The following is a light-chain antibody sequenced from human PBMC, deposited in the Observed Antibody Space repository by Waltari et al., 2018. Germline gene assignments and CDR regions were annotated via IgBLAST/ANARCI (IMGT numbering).Light chain of an antibody. CDR1: HSNVGANV. J-gene: IGLJ2*01. CDR3: ASWDDSLNGRWV. Sequence: QSVLTQPPSASAAPGQRVTISCSGSHSNVGANVVNWYQQFPGTAPRLLIYRNDRRPSGVADRVSASKSGTSASLAISGLRPEDEADYYCASWDDSLNGRWVFGGGTKLTVL. CDR2: RND. V-gene: IGLV1-44*01.